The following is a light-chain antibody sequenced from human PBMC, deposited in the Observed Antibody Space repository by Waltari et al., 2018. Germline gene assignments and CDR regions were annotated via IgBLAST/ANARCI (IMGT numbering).Light chain of an antibody. CDR1: SLRSYY. V-gene: IGLV3-19*01. CDR2: GKN. Sequence: SSELTQDPAVSVALGQTVRITCQGDSLRSYYASWYQQKPGQAPVLVIYGKNNRPSGIPDRFSGSSSGNTASLTITGTQAEYEAAYYCNSRDSSGNFVVFGGGTKLTVL. J-gene: IGLJ2*01. CDR3: NSRDSSGNFVV.